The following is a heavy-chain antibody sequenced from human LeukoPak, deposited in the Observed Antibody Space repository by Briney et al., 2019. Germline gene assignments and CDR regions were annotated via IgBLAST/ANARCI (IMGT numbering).Heavy chain of an antibody. Sequence: SETLSLTCTVSGGSISSYYWSWLRQPPGKGLEWVGYIYYSGSTNYNPSLKSRVTVSLDTSKNQFSLKLSSVTAADTAVYYCARHGQEVTMVRGALDYWGQGTLVTVSS. CDR3: ARHGQEVTMVRGALDY. J-gene: IGHJ4*02. D-gene: IGHD3-10*01. CDR1: GGSISSYY. V-gene: IGHV4-59*08. CDR2: IYYSGST.